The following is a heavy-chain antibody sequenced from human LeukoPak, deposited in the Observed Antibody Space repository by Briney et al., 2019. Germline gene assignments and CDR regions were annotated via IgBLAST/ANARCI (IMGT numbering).Heavy chain of an antibody. CDR2: FDPEDSDT. CDR3: AASYGVLTNLYIDA. D-gene: IGHD3-9*01. CDR1: GHGLVDLS. V-gene: IGHV1-24*01. J-gene: IGHJ1*01. Sequence: ASVKVSCKVSGHGLVDLSMHWVRQTPGKDLEWMGGFDPEDSDTIYAQKFQGRVTMPEDTSTGTAYMELSSLRSEDTAVYYCAASYGVLTNLYIDAWGQGTLVVVSS.